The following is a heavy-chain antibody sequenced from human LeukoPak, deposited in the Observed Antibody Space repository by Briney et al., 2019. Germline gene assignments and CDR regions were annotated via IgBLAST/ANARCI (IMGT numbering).Heavy chain of an antibody. Sequence: SETLSLTSTVSGGSISSSSYYWGWIRQPPGKGLEWIGSIYYSGSTYYNPSLKSRVTISVDTSKNQFSLKLSSVTAADTAVYFCASDGLPFDYWGRGTLVTVSS. CDR3: ASDGLPFDY. J-gene: IGHJ4*02. CDR2: IYYSGST. V-gene: IGHV4-39*01. CDR1: GGSISSSSYY. D-gene: IGHD3/OR15-3a*01.